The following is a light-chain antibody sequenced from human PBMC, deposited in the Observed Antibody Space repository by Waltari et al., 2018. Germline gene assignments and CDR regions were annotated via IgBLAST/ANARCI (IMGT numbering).Light chain of an antibody. J-gene: IGLJ1*01. CDR2: DVI. Sequence: QSALTQPASVSGSPGQTITISCPGTSSDVGGYNYVSWYQQHPGKAPKLMIYDVIKRPSGVSNRFSGSKSGNTASLTISGLQAEDEADYYCSSYTSSSVYVFGTGTKVTVL. V-gene: IGLV2-14*01. CDR1: SSDVGGYNY. CDR3: SSYTSSSVYV.